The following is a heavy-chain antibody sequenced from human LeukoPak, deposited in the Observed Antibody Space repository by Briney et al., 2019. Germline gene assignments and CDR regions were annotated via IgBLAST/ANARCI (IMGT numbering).Heavy chain of an antibody. V-gene: IGHV1-2*06. CDR2: INTNSGGT. D-gene: IGHD3-9*01. J-gene: IGHJ5*02. CDR1: GYTFTGYY. CDR3: ARDRNDISTGYYNRRYNWFDP. Sequence: ASXKVSCKASGYTFTGYYMHWVRQAPGQGLEWMGRINTNSGGTIYAQKFQGRVTMTRDTAISTAYMELSRLRSDDTAVYYCARDRNDISTGYYNRRYNWFDPWGQGTLVTVSS.